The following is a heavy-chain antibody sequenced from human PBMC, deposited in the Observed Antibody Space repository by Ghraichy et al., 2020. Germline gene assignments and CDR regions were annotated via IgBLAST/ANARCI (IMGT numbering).Heavy chain of an antibody. CDR2: ISISSSYI. CDR3: ARVPPDSSGYYTKYYYYGMDV. Sequence: GGCLRLSCAASGFSFSSYRMNWVRQAPGKGLEWVSSISISSSYIYYADSVKGRFTVSRDNAKNSLYLQMNSLRAEDTAVYYCARVPPDSSGYYTKYYYYGMDVWGQGTTVTVSS. V-gene: IGHV3-21*01. D-gene: IGHD3-22*01. J-gene: IGHJ6*02. CDR1: GFSFSSYR.